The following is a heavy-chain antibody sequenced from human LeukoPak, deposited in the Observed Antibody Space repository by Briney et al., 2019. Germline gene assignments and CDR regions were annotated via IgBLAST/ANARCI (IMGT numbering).Heavy chain of an antibody. V-gene: IGHV1-46*01. CDR3: ARGTGIFDY. J-gene: IGHJ4*02. Sequence: GASVKVSCKPSGYTFTTYAIHWVRQAPGQRLEWMGIINPSGGSTSYAQKFQGRVTMTRDTSTSTVYMELSSLRSEDTAVYYCARGTGIFDYWGQGTLVTVSS. D-gene: IGHD1-1*01. CDR2: INPSGGST. CDR1: GYTFTTYA.